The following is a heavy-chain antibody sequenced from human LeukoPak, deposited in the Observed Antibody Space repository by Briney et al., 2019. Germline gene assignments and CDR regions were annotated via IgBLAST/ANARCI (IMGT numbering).Heavy chain of an antibody. Sequence: GGSLRLSFAASGFTFSNAWMSWVRQAPGKGLEWVGRIKSKTDGGTTDYAAPVKGRFTISRDDSKNTLYLQMNSLKTEDTAVYYCTTVGTDIVATQDAFDIWGQGAMVTVSS. D-gene: IGHD5-12*01. J-gene: IGHJ3*02. CDR1: GFTFSNAW. CDR2: IKSKTDGGTT. CDR3: TTVGTDIVATQDAFDI. V-gene: IGHV3-15*01.